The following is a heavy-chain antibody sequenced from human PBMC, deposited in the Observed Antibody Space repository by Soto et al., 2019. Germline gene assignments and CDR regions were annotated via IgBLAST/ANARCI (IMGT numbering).Heavy chain of an antibody. Sequence: EVQLVESGGGLVKPGGSLRLSCAASGFTFSNAWMSWVRQAPGKGLEWVGRIKSKTDGGTTDYAAPVKGRFTISRDDSKNTLYLQMNSLKTEDTAVYYCSTTKFNCGGDCYSYGLDIWGQGTMVTVSS. CDR3: STTKFNCGGDCYSYGLDI. V-gene: IGHV3-15*01. D-gene: IGHD2-21*02. CDR1: GFTFSNAW. CDR2: IKSKTDGGTT. J-gene: IGHJ3*02.